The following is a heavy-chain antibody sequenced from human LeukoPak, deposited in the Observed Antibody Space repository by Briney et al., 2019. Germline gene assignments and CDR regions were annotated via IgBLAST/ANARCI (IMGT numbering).Heavy chain of an antibody. Sequence: GGSLRLSCATSGFTFRRSYMTWVRQAPGKGLEWVSLIYAGGRVFYGDSVKGRFTISRDNSKNTLYLQMNSLRAEDTAVYYCARDEAVMTTVLSDAFDIWGQGTMVTVSS. CDR2: IYAGGRV. CDR1: GFTFRRSY. D-gene: IGHD4-17*01. J-gene: IGHJ3*02. V-gene: IGHV3-66*01. CDR3: ARDEAVMTTVLSDAFDI.